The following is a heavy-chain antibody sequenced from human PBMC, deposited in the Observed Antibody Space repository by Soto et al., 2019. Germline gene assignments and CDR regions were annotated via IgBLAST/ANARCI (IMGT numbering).Heavy chain of an antibody. CDR1: GEYIRNGYY. V-gene: IGHV4-38-2*01. J-gene: IGHJ6*02. Sequence: ETLSLTCAVSGEYIRNGYYWAWIRQPPGKWLEWIGSIFHSGTTYYNPSIKSRVTRAVDTSKNQFSLKLSSVTAADTAVYYCARAPGTAIAAANYYYYGMDVGGQGTTVTVSS. D-gene: IGHD6-13*01. CDR3: ARAPGTAIAAANYYYYGMDV. CDR2: IFHSGTT.